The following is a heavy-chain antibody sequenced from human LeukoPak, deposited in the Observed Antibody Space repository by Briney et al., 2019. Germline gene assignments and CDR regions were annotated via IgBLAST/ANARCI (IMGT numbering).Heavy chain of an antibody. Sequence: PGGSLRLSCAASGFTFSSYWMHWVRQAPGKGLVWVSRINSDGSTTSYTDSVKGRFTISRDNAKNTLYLQMNSLRAEDTAVYYCARPPDYYDSSGYYYWGQGILVTVSS. CDR1: GFTFSSYW. CDR3: ARPPDYYDSSGYYY. J-gene: IGHJ4*02. V-gene: IGHV3-74*01. D-gene: IGHD3-22*01. CDR2: INSDGSTT.